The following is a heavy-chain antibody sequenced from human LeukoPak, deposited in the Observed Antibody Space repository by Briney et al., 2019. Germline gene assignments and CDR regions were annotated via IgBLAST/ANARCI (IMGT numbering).Heavy chain of an antibody. Sequence: GGSLRLSCAASGFSFSSSAINWVRQAPGKGPEWVSSISSNSEYIYYADSVKGRFTISRDNAKNSLYLQMNSLRAEDTAVYYCARGLCGGDCYDYWGQGTLVTVSS. CDR1: GFSFSSSA. D-gene: IGHD2-21*01. V-gene: IGHV3-21*01. CDR2: ISSNSEYI. CDR3: ARGLCGGDCYDY. J-gene: IGHJ4*02.